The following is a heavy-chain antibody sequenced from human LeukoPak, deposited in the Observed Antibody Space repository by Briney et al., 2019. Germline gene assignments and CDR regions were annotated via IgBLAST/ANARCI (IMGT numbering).Heavy chain of an antibody. CDR1: GGTFSSYA. Sequence: ASVKVSCKASGGTFSSYAISWVRQAPGQGLEWMGRIIPILGIANYAQKFQGRVTITADKSTSTAYMELSSLRSEGTAVYYCASSSVLLWFGELLSSAEYFQHWGQGTLVTVSS. CDR3: ASSSVLLWFGELLSSAEYFQH. J-gene: IGHJ1*01. D-gene: IGHD3-10*01. V-gene: IGHV1-69*04. CDR2: IIPILGIA.